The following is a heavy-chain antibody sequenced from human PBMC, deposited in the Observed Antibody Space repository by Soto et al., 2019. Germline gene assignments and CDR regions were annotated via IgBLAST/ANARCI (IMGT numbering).Heavy chain of an antibody. V-gene: IGHV3-13*01. CDR1: GFTFSSYD. Sequence: GGSLRLSCAASGFTFSSYDMHWVRQATGKGLEWVSAIGTAGDTYYPGSVKGRFTISRENAKNSFYLQMNSLRAEDTAVYYCARSSAGSYYYDSSGPYFDYWGQGTLVTVSS. CDR2: IGTAGDT. CDR3: ARSSAGSYYYDSSGPYFDY. D-gene: IGHD3-22*01. J-gene: IGHJ4*02.